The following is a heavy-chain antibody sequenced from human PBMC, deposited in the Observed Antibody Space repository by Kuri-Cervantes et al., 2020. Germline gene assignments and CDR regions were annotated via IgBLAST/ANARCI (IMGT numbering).Heavy chain of an antibody. CDR2: TCYNSKWYN. D-gene: IGHD3-10*01. J-gene: IGHJ4*02. CDR3: ALNHYGSGSYYSSFDY. CDR1: GDSVSSNSAA. V-gene: IGHV6-1*01. Sequence: SETLSLTCVVSGDSVSSNSAAWNWIRQSPSRGLEWLGRTCYNSKWYNDYAVSVKSRITINPDTSKNQLSLQLNSVTPEDTAVYYCALNHYGSGSYYSSFDYWGQGILVTVSS.